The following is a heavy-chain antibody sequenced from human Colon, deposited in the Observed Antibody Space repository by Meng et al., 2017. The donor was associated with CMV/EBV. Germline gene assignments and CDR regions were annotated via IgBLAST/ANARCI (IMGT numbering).Heavy chain of an antibody. J-gene: IGHJ4*02. CDR1: GFTFGTYA. D-gene: IGHD6-19*01. Sequence: GESQKISCAASGFTFGTYAMSWVRQAPGKGPEWVSAISSSDGRTSYADSVRGRFTISRDNSKNTLYLQMNSLRAEDTAVYYCAKSPIWVAVAGVLHYWGQGTQVTVSS. CDR3: AKSPIWVAVAGVLHY. V-gene: IGHV3-23*01. CDR2: ISSSDGRT.